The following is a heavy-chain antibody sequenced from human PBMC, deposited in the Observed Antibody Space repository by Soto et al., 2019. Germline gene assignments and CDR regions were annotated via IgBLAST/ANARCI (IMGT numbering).Heavy chain of an antibody. V-gene: IGHV3-15*01. CDR2: IKSKTDGGTT. D-gene: IGHD3-10*01. Sequence: EVQLVESGGGLVKPGGSLRLSCAASGFTFSNAWMSWVRQAPGKGVEWVGRIKSKTDGGTTDYAAPVKGRFTISRDDSKNTLYLQMNSLKTEDTAVYYCTTSGGLWFGELNNWFDPWGQGTLVTVSS. CDR3: TTSGGLWFGELNNWFDP. J-gene: IGHJ5*02. CDR1: GFTFSNAW.